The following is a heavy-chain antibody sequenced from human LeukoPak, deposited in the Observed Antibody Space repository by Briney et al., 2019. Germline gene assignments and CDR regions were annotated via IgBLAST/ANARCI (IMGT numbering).Heavy chain of an antibody. D-gene: IGHD3-9*01. Sequence: GSLRLSWAASGFTFSSYSMNWVRQAPGKGLEWVSSISSSSSYIYYADSVKGRFTISRDNAKNLLYLQMNSLRAEDAAVYYCARVNFDWFSWFDPWGQGTLVTVSS. CDR1: GFTFSSYS. V-gene: IGHV3-21*01. CDR3: ARVNFDWFSWFDP. J-gene: IGHJ5*02. CDR2: ISSSSSYI.